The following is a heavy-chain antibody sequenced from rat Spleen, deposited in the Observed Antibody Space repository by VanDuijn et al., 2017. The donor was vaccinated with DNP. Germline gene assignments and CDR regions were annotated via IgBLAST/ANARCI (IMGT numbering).Heavy chain of an antibody. CDR3: VRWNSGHFDY. CDR1: GLTFSAYY. Sequence: EVQLVESGGGLVQPGRSLKLSCAASGLTFSAYYMAWVRQAPAKGLEWVAYIGSPAYAPYYTDSVKGRFAISRDNAKSTLYLQMDSLRSEDTATYYCVRWNSGHFDYWGQGVMVPVSS. CDR2: IGSPAYAP. D-gene: IGHD4-3*01. J-gene: IGHJ2*01. V-gene: IGHV5-25*01.